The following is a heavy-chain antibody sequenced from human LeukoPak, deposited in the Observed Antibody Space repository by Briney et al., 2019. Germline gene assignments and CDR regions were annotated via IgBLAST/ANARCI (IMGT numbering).Heavy chain of an antibody. J-gene: IGHJ3*02. V-gene: IGHV1-2*02. D-gene: IGHD4-17*01. CDR2: INPNTGGT. CDR1: GYTFTGYY. Sequence: ASVKVSCKASGYTFTGYYMHWVRQAPGQGLEWMGWINPNTGGTNYAQKFQGRVTMPRDTSISTTYMELSRLRSDDTAVYYCARDYGDYDAFDIWGQGTMVTFSS. CDR3: ARDYGDYDAFDI.